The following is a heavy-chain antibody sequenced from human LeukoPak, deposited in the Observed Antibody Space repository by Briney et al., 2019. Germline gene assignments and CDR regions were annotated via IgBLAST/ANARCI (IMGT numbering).Heavy chain of an antibody. V-gene: IGHV3-23*01. CDR1: GFTFSSYA. CDR2: ISGSGGST. Sequence: GGSLRLSCAASGFTFSSYAMSWVLQAPGKGLEWVSAISGSGGSTYYADSVKGRFTISRDNSKNTLYLQMNSLRAEDTAVYYCAKDTDYYGSGRPDWGQGTLVTVSS. J-gene: IGHJ4*02. D-gene: IGHD3-10*01. CDR3: AKDTDYYGSGRPD.